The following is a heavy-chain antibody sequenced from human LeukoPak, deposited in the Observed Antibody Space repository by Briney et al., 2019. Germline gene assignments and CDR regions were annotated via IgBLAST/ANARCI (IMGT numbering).Heavy chain of an antibody. CDR2: INPNSGGT. Sequence: ASVKVSCKASGYTFTASYMYWLRQAPGQGLEWMGWINPNSGGTNYAQKFQGRVTMTRDTPISTAYMELSRLRSDDTAVYYCASAYTAMALFDYWGQGTLVTVSS. V-gene: IGHV1-2*02. CDR1: GYTFTASY. D-gene: IGHD5-18*01. J-gene: IGHJ4*02. CDR3: ASAYTAMALFDY.